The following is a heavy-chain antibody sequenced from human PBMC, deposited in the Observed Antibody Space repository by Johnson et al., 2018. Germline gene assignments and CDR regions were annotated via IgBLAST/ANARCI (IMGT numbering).Heavy chain of an antibody. CDR2: FDPEEGQT. Sequence: QVQLVQSGAEVKKPGASVKVSCKVSGYTHTDLYIHWVRQGPGTGLEWMGGFDPEEGQTIYAQQFQGRVTMTEDTSTDTAFMERSRLRSGDTAVYYCARPGDCGNTVCYTDRFYYYYAMDVWGQGTTVTVSS. CDR3: ARPGDCGNTVCYTDRFYYYYAMDV. D-gene: IGHD2-2*02. CDR1: GYTHTDLY. J-gene: IGHJ6*02. V-gene: IGHV1-24*01.